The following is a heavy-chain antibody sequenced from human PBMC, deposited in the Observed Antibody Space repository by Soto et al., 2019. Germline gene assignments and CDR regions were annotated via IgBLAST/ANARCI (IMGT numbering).Heavy chain of an antibody. CDR3: AKPTRGGNPTG. V-gene: IGHV3-23*01. CDR2: LSGSGGIT. D-gene: IGHD2-15*01. Sequence: GGSVRLSCPASGFNFGSYAKRWVRQAPGKGLEWVSALSGSGGITYYAVSVKGGFTISSDNSKNTLYLQTNSLRAEDTAVYYCAKPTRGGNPTGWGQGTLVTVSS. J-gene: IGHJ4*02. CDR1: GFNFGSYA.